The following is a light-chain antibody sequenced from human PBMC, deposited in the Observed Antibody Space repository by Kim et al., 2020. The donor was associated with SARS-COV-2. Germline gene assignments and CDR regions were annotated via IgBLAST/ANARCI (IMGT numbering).Light chain of an antibody. J-gene: IGLJ2*01. CDR3: SGWADSTNRQV. CDR2: GDN. V-gene: IGLV1-44*01. Sequence: HSMLTQPPSVSGTPGQTVTMSCTGSSSNIGSNTVKWYQQRPGSAPTLLIYGDNQRPSGVPDRFAGSNSGTSDSLSITGPQSEDEADYYCSGWADSTNRQVFGRGTQLTVL. CDR1: SSNIGSNT.